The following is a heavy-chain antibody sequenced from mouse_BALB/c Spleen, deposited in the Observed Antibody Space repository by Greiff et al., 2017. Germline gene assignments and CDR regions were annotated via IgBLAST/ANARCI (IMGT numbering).Heavy chain of an antibody. Sequence: EVQLVESGGGLVQPGGSLRLSCATSGFTFTDYYMSWVRQPPGKALEWLGFIRNKANGYTTEYSASVKGRFTISRDNSQSILYLQMNTLRAEDSATYYCARDTDRRFAYWGQGTLVTVSA. CDR1: GFTFTDYY. CDR2: IRNKANGYTT. V-gene: IGHV7-3*02. J-gene: IGHJ3*01. CDR3: ARDTDRRFAY.